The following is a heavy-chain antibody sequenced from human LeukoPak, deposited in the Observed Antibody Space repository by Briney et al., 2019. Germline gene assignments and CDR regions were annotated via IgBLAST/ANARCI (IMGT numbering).Heavy chain of an antibody. CDR2: ISSSSSYI. Sequence: GGSLRLSCAASGFTFSSYSMNWVRQAPGKGLECVSSISSSSSYIYYADSVKGRFTISRDNAKNSLYLQMNSLRAEDTAVYYCARDASSGMTYYYDSSSYWGQGTLVTVSS. D-gene: IGHD3-22*01. CDR3: ARDASSGMTYYYDSSSY. J-gene: IGHJ4*02. CDR1: GFTFSSYS. V-gene: IGHV3-21*01.